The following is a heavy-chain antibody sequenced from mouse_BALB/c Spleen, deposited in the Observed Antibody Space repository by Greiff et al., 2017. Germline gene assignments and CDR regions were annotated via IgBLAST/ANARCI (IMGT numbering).Heavy chain of an antibody. D-gene: IGHD3-1*01. CDR2: INPYNDGT. Sequence: EVKLQESGPELVKPGASVKMSCKASGYTFTSYVMHWVKQKPGQGLEWIGYINPYNDGTKYNEKFKGKATLTSDKSSSTAYMELSSLTSEDSAVYYCARQVRLRPMDYWGQGTSVTVSS. J-gene: IGHJ4*01. CDR1: GYTFTSYV. CDR3: ARQVRLRPMDY. V-gene: IGHV1-14*01.